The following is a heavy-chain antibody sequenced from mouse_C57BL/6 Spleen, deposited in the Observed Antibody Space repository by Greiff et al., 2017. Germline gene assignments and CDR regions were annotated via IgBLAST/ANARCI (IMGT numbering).Heavy chain of an antibody. CDR2: IDPETGGT. CDR3: TRGRYYGYGGKAMDY. V-gene: IGHV1-15*01. J-gene: IGHJ4*01. CDR1: GYTFTDYE. D-gene: IGHD2-2*01. Sequence: QVQLQQSGAELVRPGASVTLSCKASGYTFTDYEMHWVKQTPVHGLEWIGAIDPETGGTAYNPKFKGKAILTADKSSSTAYMELRSLTSEDSAVYCCTRGRYYGYGGKAMDYGGQGTSVTVSS.